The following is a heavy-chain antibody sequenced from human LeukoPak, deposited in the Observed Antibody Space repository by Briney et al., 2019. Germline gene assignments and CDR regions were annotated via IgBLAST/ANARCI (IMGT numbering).Heavy chain of an antibody. CDR3: AKDLPDSWAVDY. CDR1: GFTFSNYG. CDR2: DSVYGDT. Sequence: GGSLRLSCAASGFTFSNYGMSWVRQAPGKGLEWVSHDSVYGDTNFADSVKGRFTISRDNSKNTLYLQMNSLRAEDTAVYYCAKDLPDSWAVDYWGPGTLVTVSS. D-gene: IGHD2-21*01. J-gene: IGHJ4*02. V-gene: IGHV3-23*01.